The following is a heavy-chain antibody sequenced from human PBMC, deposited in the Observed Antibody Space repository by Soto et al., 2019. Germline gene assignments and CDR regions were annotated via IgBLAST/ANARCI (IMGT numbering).Heavy chain of an antibody. Sequence: QVQLVQSGAEVKKPGSSVKVSCKASGGTFRSYTISWVRQAPGQGLEWMGRIIPILGIANYAQKFQGRVTITADKSTSTAYMELSSLRSEDTAVYYCARGLYSGYDYLDYWGQGTLVTVSS. CDR1: GGTFRSYT. D-gene: IGHD5-12*01. CDR2: IIPILGIA. J-gene: IGHJ4*02. V-gene: IGHV1-69*02. CDR3: ARGLYSGYDYLDY.